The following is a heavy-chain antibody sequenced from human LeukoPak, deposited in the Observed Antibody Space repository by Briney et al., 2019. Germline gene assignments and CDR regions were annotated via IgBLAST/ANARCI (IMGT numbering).Heavy chain of an antibody. CDR3: ARAGVLRWLR. J-gene: IGHJ4*02. Sequence: SETLSLTCAVYGGSFSGCYWSWIRQPPGKGLEWIGEINHSGSTNYNPSLKSRVTISVDTSKNQFSLKLSSVTAADTAVYYCARAGVLRWLRWGQGTLVTVSS. D-gene: IGHD5-24*01. CDR1: GGSFSGCY. V-gene: IGHV4-34*01. CDR2: INHSGST.